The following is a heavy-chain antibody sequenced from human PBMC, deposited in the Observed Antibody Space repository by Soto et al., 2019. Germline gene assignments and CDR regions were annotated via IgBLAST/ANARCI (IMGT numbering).Heavy chain of an antibody. Sequence: SETLSLTCTVFGASISYGGFSWSWIRQSPGKGLEWIGYINHFESTYFHPSFKSRLSMSIDRSRNMFSLNLSSVTAADMAVYYCARVVVYYDSSGYFDYWGQGTLVTAPQ. CDR1: GASISYGGFS. V-gene: IGHV4-30-2*06. D-gene: IGHD3-22*01. CDR3: ARVVVYYDSSGYFDY. J-gene: IGHJ4*02. CDR2: INHFEST.